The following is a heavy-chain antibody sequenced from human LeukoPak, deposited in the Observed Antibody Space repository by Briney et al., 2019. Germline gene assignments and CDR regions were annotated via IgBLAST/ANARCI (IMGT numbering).Heavy chain of an antibody. CDR3: GGYSSLDH. J-gene: IGHJ4*02. CDR2: IYSGGDK. Sequence: GGSLRLSCAASGFTFSNAWMNWVRQAPGKGLEWVSLIYSGGDKRYAASVKGRFTISRDNSKNTLYLQMDSLRVEDTAVYYCGGYSSLDHWGQGTLVTVSS. V-gene: IGHV3-53*01. CDR1: GFTFSNAW. D-gene: IGHD3-22*01.